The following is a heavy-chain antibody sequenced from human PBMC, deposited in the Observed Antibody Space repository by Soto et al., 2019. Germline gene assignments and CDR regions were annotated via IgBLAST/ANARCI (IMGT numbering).Heavy chain of an antibody. CDR2: IKQDGSEK. Sequence: EVQLVESGGGLVQPGGSLSLSCTASVFMFSAYWMSWVRQAPGKGLEWVANIKQDGSEKYYVDSLKGRFTISRVNAANSLSLQMDSLRPEDTAVYYCVRDFDVWGRGTLVTVSS. CDR3: VRDFDV. V-gene: IGHV3-7*01. J-gene: IGHJ2*01. CDR1: VFMFSAYW.